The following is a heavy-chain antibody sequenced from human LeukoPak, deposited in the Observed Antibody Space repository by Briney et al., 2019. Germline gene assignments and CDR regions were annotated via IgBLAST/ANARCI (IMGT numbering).Heavy chain of an antibody. V-gene: IGHV4-59*01. CDR1: GGSISSYY. CDR3: AKVVSGWFDP. Sequence: SETLSLTCSVSGGSISSYYWSWIRQPPGKGLEWIGYIYHNGGTNYNPSLKSRVTISVDMSKNQFSLKLSSVTAADTAVYYCAKVVSGWFDPWGQGTLVTVSS. D-gene: IGHD6-19*01. J-gene: IGHJ5*02. CDR2: IYHNGGT.